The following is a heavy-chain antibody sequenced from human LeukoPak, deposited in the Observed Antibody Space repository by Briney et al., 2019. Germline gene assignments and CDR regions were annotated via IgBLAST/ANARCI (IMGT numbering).Heavy chain of an antibody. V-gene: IGHV4-4*07. CDR3: ARDGPFPYYYDSSGYWLDP. J-gene: IGHJ5*02. Sequence: SETLSLTCTVSGGSISSYYWSWIRQPAGKGLEWIGRIYTSGSTNYNPSLKSRVTMSVDTSKNQFSLKLSSVTAADTAVYYCARDGPFPYYYDSSGYWLDPWGQGTLVTVSS. D-gene: IGHD3-22*01. CDR1: GGSISSYY. CDR2: IYTSGST.